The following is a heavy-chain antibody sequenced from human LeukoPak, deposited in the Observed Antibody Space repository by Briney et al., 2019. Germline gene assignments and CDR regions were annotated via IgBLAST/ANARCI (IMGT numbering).Heavy chain of an antibody. J-gene: IGHJ5*02. CDR3: ARGRTYYDFWSGYYYNWFDP. CDR2: INHSGST. V-gene: IGHV4-34*01. D-gene: IGHD3-3*01. CDR1: GGSFSGYY. Sequence: SETLSLTCAVYGGSFSGYYWSWIRQPPGKGLEWIGEINHSGSTNYNPSLKSRVTISVDTSKNQFSLKLSSVTAADTAVYYCARGRTYYDFWSGYYYNWFDPWGQGTLVTVS.